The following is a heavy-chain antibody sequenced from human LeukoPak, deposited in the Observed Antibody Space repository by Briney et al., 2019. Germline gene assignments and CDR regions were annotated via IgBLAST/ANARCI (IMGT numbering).Heavy chain of an antibody. CDR2: IYYSGST. V-gene: IGHV4-59*08. J-gene: IGHJ4*02. D-gene: IGHD1-26*01. CDR1: GGSISSYY. Sequence: SETLSLTCTVSGGSISSYYWSWIRQPPGKGLEWIGYIYYSGSTNYNSSLKSRVTISVDTSKNQFSLNLRYVTAADTAVYYCARHQRGSLPGFDYWGQGTLVTVSS. CDR3: ARHQRGSLPGFDY.